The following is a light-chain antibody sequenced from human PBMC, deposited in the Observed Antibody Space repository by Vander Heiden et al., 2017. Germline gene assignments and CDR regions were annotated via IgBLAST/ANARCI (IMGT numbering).Light chain of an antibody. CDR1: QSISSY. V-gene: IGKV1-39*01. Sequence: DIQMTQSPSSLSASVGDRVTITCRASQSISSYLNWYQQKPGKAPKLLIYAVSSFQSRVPSRFRGSGSGTDFTLTISMLQPEHFATYYCQRSESNPGTFGQGTKVEIK. CDR2: AVS. CDR3: QRSESNPGT. J-gene: IGKJ1*01.